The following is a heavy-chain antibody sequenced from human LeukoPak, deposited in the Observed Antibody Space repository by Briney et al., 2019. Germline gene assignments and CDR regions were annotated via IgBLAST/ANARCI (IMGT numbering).Heavy chain of an antibody. Sequence: SETLSLTCAVSGGSFSGCYWNWIRQPPGKGLEWIGEINHSGSTNYNPSLKSRITISVDTSKNQFSLKLNSVTAADTAVCYCARAVAGYFDYWGQGTLVTVSS. D-gene: IGHD6-19*01. CDR3: ARAVAGYFDY. J-gene: IGHJ4*02. CDR2: INHSGST. CDR1: GGSFSGCY. V-gene: IGHV4-34*01.